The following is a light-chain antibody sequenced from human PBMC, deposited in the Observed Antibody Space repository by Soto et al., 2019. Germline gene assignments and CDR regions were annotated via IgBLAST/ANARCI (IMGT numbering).Light chain of an antibody. CDR2: GNT. Sequence: QSVLTQPPSVSGAPGQRVILSCTWSSSTIGAGFDVYWHQQRPGTAPKLLIHGNTNRPAGVPDRFSGSKSGTSASLAISGLQAEDEADYDGQSYDSSLRGSVVGGGTKLPVL. J-gene: IGLJ2*01. CDR1: SSTIGAGFD. CDR3: QSYDSSLRGSV. V-gene: IGLV1-40*01.